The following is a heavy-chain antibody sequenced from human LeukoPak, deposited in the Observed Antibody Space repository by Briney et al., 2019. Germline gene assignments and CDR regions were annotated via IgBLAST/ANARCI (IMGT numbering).Heavy chain of an antibody. J-gene: IGHJ4*02. CDR3: AKRGIVIRAVIIVGFHKEAYYFDY. CDR1: GITLSNYG. D-gene: IGHD3-10*01. CDR2: ISDSGGST. Sequence: GGSLRLSCAVSGITLSNYGMSWVRQAPGKGLEWVAGISDSGGSTNYADSVKGRFTISRDNPKNTLYLQMTSLRAEDTAVYFCAKRGIVIRAVIIVGFHKEAYYFDYWGQGALVTVSS. V-gene: IGHV3-23*01.